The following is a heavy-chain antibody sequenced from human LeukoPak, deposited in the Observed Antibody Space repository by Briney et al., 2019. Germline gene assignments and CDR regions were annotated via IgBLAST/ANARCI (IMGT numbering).Heavy chain of an antibody. J-gene: IGHJ4*02. Sequence: SETLSLTCSVSGDSISNYYWSWIRQPPGEGLEWIGYISTSGTTSYNPSLKSRVTISVDTSKNQCSLRLNSVTAADTATYYCARSYYDFLTGFYADYWGQGTLVTVSS. CDR3: ARSYYDFLTGFYADY. CDR1: GDSISNYY. V-gene: IGHV4-4*09. D-gene: IGHD3/OR15-3a*01. CDR2: ISTSGTT.